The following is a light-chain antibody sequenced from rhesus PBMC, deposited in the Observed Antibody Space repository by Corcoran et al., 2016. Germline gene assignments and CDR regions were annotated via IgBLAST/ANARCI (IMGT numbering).Light chain of an antibody. V-gene: IGKV1S17*01. CDR1: QGITND. J-gene: IGKJ4*01. Sequence: DIQMTQSPSSLSASIGDRVTITCRASQGITNDLAWYQQKPGETPKLLIYEASSLQSGIPSRFSGSGSGTDFTLTIRSLQSEDFATYYCPHYHSTPLTFGGGTKVEIK. CDR3: PHYHSTPLT. CDR2: EAS.